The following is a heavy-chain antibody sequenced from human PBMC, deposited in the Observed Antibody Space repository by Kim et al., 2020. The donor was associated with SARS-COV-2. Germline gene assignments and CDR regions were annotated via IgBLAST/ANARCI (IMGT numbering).Heavy chain of an antibody. CDR1: GFTLSLYS. Sequence: GGSLRLSCATSGFTLSLYSMNWVRQSPGRGLEWVSHISGTGTITKHADSVRGRFTISRGNAKNSLFLQMNGLRAEDTAVYYCVRENYWAFDIWGQGTMVTVSS. D-gene: IGHD2-15*01. J-gene: IGHJ3*02. CDR3: VRENYWAFDI. CDR2: ISGTGTIT. V-gene: IGHV3-48*04.